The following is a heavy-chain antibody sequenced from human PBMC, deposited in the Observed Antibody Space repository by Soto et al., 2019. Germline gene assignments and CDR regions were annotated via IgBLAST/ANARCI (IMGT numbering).Heavy chain of an antibody. J-gene: IGHJ3*02. D-gene: IGHD1-7*01. CDR1: GYTFTSYY. Sequence: GASVKVSCKASGYTFTSYYMHWVRQAPGQGLEWMGIINPSGGSTSYAQKFQGRVTMTRDASTSTVYMELSSLRSEDTAVYYCARVELLTGDAFDIWGQGTMVTVSS. CDR2: INPSGGST. CDR3: ARVELLTGDAFDI. V-gene: IGHV1-46*01.